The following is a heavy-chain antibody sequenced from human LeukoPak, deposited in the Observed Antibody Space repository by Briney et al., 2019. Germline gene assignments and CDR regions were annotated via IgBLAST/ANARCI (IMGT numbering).Heavy chain of an antibody. CDR3: ARGPKNYYGSGSYFPWFDP. CDR2: ISSSSSYI. J-gene: IGHJ5*02. CDR1: GFTFSSYE. Sequence: PGGSLRLSCAASGFTFSSYEMNWVRQAPGKGLEWVSSISSSSSYIYYADSVKGRFAISRDNAKNSLYLQMNSLRAEDTAVYYCARGPKNYYGSGSYFPWFDPWGQGTLVTVSS. D-gene: IGHD3-10*01. V-gene: IGHV3-21*01.